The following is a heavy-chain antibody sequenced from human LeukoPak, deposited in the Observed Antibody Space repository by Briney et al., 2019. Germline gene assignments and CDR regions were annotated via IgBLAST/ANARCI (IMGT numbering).Heavy chain of an antibody. Sequence: GGSLRLSCAASGFTFSDYYMDWVRQAPGKGLEWVGRSRNKANGYTTEYAASVKGRFTISRDNAKNSLYLQMNSLRAEDTAVYYCARDFVYSSGWFYYYYMDVWGKGTTVTVSS. CDR3: ARDFVYSSGWFYYYYMDV. CDR1: GFTFSDYY. V-gene: IGHV3-72*01. D-gene: IGHD6-19*01. CDR2: SRNKANGYTT. J-gene: IGHJ6*03.